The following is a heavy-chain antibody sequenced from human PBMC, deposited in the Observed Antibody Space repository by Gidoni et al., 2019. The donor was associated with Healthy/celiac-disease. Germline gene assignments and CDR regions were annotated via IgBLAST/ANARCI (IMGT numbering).Heavy chain of an antibody. CDR2: ISSSSSYI. J-gene: IGHJ3*02. V-gene: IGHV3-21*01. D-gene: IGHD2-15*01. CDR1: GFTFSSYS. Sequence: EVQLVESGGGLVKPGGSLRLSCAASGFTFSSYSMNWVRQAPGKGLEWVSSISSSSSYIYYADSVKGRFTISRDNAKNSLYLQMNSLRAEDTAVYYCARVGGYCSGGSCYLDAFDIWGQGTMVTVSS. CDR3: ARVGGYCSGGSCYLDAFDI.